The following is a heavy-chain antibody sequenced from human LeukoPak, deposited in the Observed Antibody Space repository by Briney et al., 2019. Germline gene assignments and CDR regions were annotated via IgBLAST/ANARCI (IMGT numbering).Heavy chain of an antibody. V-gene: IGHV3-21*01. D-gene: IGHD4-17*01. CDR1: GFTFSSYA. CDR2: ISSSSKYI. J-gene: IGHJ4*02. Sequence: GRSLRLSCAASGFTFSSYAMHWVRQAPGKGLEWVASISSSSKYIFYADSVKGRFTISRDNAENSLYLQMNSLRAEDTAVYYCARFETVTPELDDYWGQGTLVTVSS. CDR3: ARFETVTPELDDY.